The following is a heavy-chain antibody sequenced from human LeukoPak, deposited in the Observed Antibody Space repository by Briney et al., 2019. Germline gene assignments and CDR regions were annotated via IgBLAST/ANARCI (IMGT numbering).Heavy chain of an antibody. J-gene: IGHJ4*02. Sequence: PGGSLRLSCAASGFTFSDYWMTWVRQAPGKGLEWVAKIKQDGSDKYYVDSVKGRFTISRDNAKNSLYLQMNSLRAEDTAVYYCAREDSSSSGDYWGQGTLVTVSS. D-gene: IGHD6-13*01. CDR2: IKQDGSDK. V-gene: IGHV3-7*01. CDR1: GFTFSDYW. CDR3: AREDSSSSGDY.